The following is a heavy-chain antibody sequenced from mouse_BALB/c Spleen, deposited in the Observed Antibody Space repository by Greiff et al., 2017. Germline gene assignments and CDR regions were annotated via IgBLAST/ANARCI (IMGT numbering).Heavy chain of an antibody. D-gene: IGHD1-2*01. Sequence: VMLVESGPGLVAPSQSLSITCTVSGFSLTDYGVSWIRQPPGKGLEWLGVIWGGGSTYYNSALKSRLSISKDNSKSQVFLKMNSLQTDDTAMYYCAKIQYYGYEGYFDVWGAGTTVTVSS. CDR3: AKIQYYGYEGYFDV. V-gene: IGHV2-6-5*01. CDR1: GFSLTDYG. J-gene: IGHJ1*01. CDR2: IWGGGST.